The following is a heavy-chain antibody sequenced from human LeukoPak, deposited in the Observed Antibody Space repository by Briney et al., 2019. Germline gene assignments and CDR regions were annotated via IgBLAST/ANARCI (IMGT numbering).Heavy chain of an antibody. Sequence: GASVKVSCKASGYTFTSYYMHWVRQAPGQGLEWMGIINPSGGSTSYAQKFQGRVTMTRDTSISTAYMELSRLGSDDTAVYYCAIDYGDKSGWGQGTLVTVSS. D-gene: IGHD4-23*01. CDR2: INPSGGST. J-gene: IGHJ4*02. CDR3: AIDYGDKSG. CDR1: GYTFTSYY. V-gene: IGHV1-46*01.